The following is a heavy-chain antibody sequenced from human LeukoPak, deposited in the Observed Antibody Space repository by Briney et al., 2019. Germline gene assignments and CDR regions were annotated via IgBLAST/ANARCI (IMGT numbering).Heavy chain of an antibody. CDR2: ISSNGGST. CDR3: AREEGGRRGFDP. CDR1: GFTFSSYA. Sequence: GGSLRLSCAASGFTFSSYAMHWVRQAPGKGLEYVSAISSNGGSTYYANSVKGRFTISRDNSKNTLYLQMGSLRAEDMAVYYCAREEGGRRGFDPWGQGTLVTVSS. J-gene: IGHJ5*02. V-gene: IGHV3-64*01.